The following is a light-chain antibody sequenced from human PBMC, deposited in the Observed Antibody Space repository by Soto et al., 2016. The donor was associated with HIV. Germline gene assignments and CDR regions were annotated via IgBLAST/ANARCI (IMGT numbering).Light chain of an antibody. CDR3: QVWDVNSVHYV. V-gene: IGLV3-21*03. CDR1: NIGSKS. J-gene: IGLJ1*01. CDR2: DDS. Sequence: ELTQSPSVSVAPGKTARITCGGINIGSKSVHWYQQKPGQAPVLVVIDDSDRPSGIPERFSGSNSGNTATLTISRVDAGDEADYYCQVWDVNSVHYVFGTGTKVTVL.